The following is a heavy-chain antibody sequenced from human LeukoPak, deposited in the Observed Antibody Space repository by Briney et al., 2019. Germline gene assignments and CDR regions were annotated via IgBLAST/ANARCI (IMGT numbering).Heavy chain of an antibody. V-gene: IGHV4-59*01. CDR1: GGSISSYY. J-gene: IGHJ6*03. D-gene: IGHD3-3*01. Sequence: SETLSLTCTVSGGSISSYYWSWIRQPPGKGLEWIGYIYYSGSTNYNPSLKRRVTISVETSKNQFSLKLSSVTAADTAVYYCARQIRITIFGVVTQFMDVWGKGTTVTVSS. CDR3: ARQIRITIFGVVTQFMDV. CDR2: IYYSGST.